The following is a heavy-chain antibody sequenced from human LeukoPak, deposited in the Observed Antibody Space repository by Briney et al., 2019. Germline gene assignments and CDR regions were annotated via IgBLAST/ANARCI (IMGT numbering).Heavy chain of an antibody. CDR3: ARGGLIYGDWLENWFDP. J-gene: IGHJ5*02. V-gene: IGHV3-21*01. D-gene: IGHD4-17*01. CDR1: GFTFSSYS. CDR2: ISSSSSYI. Sequence: PGGSLRLSCAASGFTFSSYSMNWVRQAPGRGLEWVSSISSSSSYIYYADSVKGRFTISRDNAKNSLYLQMNSLRAEDTAVYYCARGGLIYGDWLENWFDPWGQGTLVTVSS.